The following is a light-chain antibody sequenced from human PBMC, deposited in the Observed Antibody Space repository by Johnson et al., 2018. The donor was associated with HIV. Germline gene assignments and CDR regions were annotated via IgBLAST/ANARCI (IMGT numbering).Light chain of an antibody. CDR3: GTWDSSLSGV. Sequence: QSVLTQPPSVSAAPGQKVTISCSGSSSNIGNNYVSWYQQLQGTAPKLLIYDNNKRPSGIPDRFSGSKSGTSATLGITGLQTGDEADYYCGTWDSSLSGVFGTGTKVTVL. J-gene: IGLJ1*01. V-gene: IGLV1-51*01. CDR1: SSNIGNNY. CDR2: DNN.